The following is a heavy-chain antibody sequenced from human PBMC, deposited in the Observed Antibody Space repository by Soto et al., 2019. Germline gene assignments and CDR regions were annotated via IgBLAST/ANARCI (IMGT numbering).Heavy chain of an antibody. CDR3: TTGPGAAIKVAGTRWFDH. CDR1: GFTFSSYS. CDR2: ISGSGGNT. J-gene: IGHJ5*02. D-gene: IGHD6-19*01. Sequence: EVQLLESGGGLVQPGGSLRLSCAASGFTFSSYSMNWVRQAPGKGLEWVSDISGSGGNTYYADSVRGRVTISRDNTKNTLFLQKNSLRAKDTAVYYGTTGPGAAIKVAGTRWFDHWGQGTLVTVSS. V-gene: IGHV3-23*01.